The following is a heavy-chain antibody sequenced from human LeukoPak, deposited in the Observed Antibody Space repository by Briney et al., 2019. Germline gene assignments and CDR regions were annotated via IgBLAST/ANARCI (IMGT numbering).Heavy chain of an antibody. J-gene: IGHJ4*02. V-gene: IGHV4-59*08. D-gene: IGHD5-12*01. CDR1: GGSISGCY. CDR3: ARHLYSGYDRVFDY. CDR2: VYYSGTT. Sequence: SETLSLTCTVSGGSISGCYWIWIRQPPGKGLEWIGYVYYSGTTNYNPSLKSRVTISLDTSKNQFSLKLSFVTAADTAVYFCARHLYSGYDRVFDYWGQGSLVTVSS.